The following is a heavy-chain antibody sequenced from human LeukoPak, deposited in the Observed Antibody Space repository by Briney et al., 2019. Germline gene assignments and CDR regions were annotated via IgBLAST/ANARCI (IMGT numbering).Heavy chain of an antibody. Sequence: GGSLRLSCAASGFTFSSYWMSWVRQAPGKGLEWVANIKTDGSDKSYVDSVRGRFTISRDNAKNSLYLQMNSLRVDDTAVYYCARERPNAAVALEYWGQGTLVTVSS. CDR1: GFTFSSYW. V-gene: IGHV3-7*01. J-gene: IGHJ4*02. D-gene: IGHD6-19*01. CDR2: IKTDGSDK. CDR3: ARERPNAAVALEY.